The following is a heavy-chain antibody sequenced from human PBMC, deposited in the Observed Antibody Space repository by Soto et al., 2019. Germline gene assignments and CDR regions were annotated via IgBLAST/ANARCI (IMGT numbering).Heavy chain of an antibody. CDR3: ARGFPWDIVVVVAAKRAFDI. J-gene: IGHJ3*02. CDR2: INHSGST. V-gene: IGHV4-34*01. Sequence: ETLSLTCAVDGGSFSGYYWSWIRQPPGKGLEWIGEINHSGSTNYNPSLKSRVTISVDTSKNQFSLKLSSVTAADTAVYYCARGFPWDIVVVVAAKRAFDIWGQGTMVTVSS. CDR1: GGSFSGYY. D-gene: IGHD2-15*01.